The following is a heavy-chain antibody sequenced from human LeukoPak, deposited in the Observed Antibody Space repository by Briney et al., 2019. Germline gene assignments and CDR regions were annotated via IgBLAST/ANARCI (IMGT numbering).Heavy chain of an antibody. CDR2: IDSSGIT. Sequence: SETLSLTCTVSGGSISSFYYTWIRQPPGKGLEWIGYIDSSGITNYNSSLNSRVTISLDTSQNQFSLKLNSVTTADTAVYYCATVASGWYPDYWGQGALVTVAS. D-gene: IGHD6-19*01. J-gene: IGHJ4*02. CDR3: ATVASGWYPDY. V-gene: IGHV4-59*01. CDR1: GGSISSFY.